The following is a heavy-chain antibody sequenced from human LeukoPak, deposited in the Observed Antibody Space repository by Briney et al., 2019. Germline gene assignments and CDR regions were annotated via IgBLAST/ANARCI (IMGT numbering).Heavy chain of an antibody. D-gene: IGHD5-18*01. Sequence: PSETLSLTCTVSGGSISSYYWSWIRQPAGKGLEWIGRIYTSGGTNYNPSLKSRVTMSVDTSKNQFSLKLSSVTAADTAVYYCARDRGYSYGWFSPDAFDIWGQGTMVTVSS. CDR1: GGSISSYY. V-gene: IGHV4-4*07. CDR3: ARDRGYSYGWFSPDAFDI. CDR2: IYTSGGT. J-gene: IGHJ3*02.